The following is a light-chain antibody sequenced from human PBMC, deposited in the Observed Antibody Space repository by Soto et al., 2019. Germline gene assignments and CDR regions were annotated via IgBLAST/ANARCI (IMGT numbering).Light chain of an antibody. CDR2: AAF. CDR3: QQADSFPIT. J-gene: IGKJ5*01. Sequence: IQITQSPSSVSASLGYRVPICWRASEDIHSRLAWYQQKPGNAPKLLIYAAFILQSAVPSRFSGYGSGTDFTLSISSLQPEDFATYYCQQADSFPITFGQGTRLENK. V-gene: IGKV1-12*01. CDR1: EDIHSR.